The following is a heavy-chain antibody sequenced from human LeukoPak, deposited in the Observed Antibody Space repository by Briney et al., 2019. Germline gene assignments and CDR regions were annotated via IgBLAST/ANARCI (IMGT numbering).Heavy chain of an antibody. V-gene: IGHV4-59*01. D-gene: IGHD3-3*01. Sequence: SETLSLTCTVSGGSISSYYWSWIRQPPGKGLEWIRYLYYSGSTNYNPSLKSLVTISVDTSKIQFSLKLSSVTAADTAVYYCATSDFWSGYSFDYWGQGTLVTVSS. J-gene: IGHJ4*02. CDR1: GGSISSYY. CDR3: ATSDFWSGYSFDY. CDR2: LYYSGST.